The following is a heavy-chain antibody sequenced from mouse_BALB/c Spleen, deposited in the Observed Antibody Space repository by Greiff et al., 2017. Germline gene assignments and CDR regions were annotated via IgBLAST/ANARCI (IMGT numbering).Heavy chain of an antibody. CDR1: GYAFSSSW. Sequence: VQLQQSGPELVKPGASVKISCKASGYAFSSSWMNWVKQRPGQGLEWIGRIYPGDGDTNYNGKFKGKATLTADKSSSTAYMQLSSLTSVDSAVYFCARDGYDSWFAYWGQGTLVTVSA. V-gene: IGHV1-82*01. J-gene: IGHJ3*01. D-gene: IGHD2-2*01. CDR2: IYPGDGDT. CDR3: ARDGYDSWFAY.